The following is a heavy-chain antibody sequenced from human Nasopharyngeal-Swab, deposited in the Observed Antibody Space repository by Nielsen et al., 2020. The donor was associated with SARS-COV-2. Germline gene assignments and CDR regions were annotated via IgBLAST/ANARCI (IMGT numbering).Heavy chain of an antibody. CDR1: GYSFTRYW. Sequence: KVFCKGSGYSFTRYWIGWVRQMPGKGLEWMGIIYPGDSDTRYSPSFQGQVTISADKSISTAYLQWSSLKASDTAMYYCAGFTVVTPDDAFDIWGQGTMVTVSS. V-gene: IGHV5-51*01. CDR2: IYPGDSDT. J-gene: IGHJ3*02. D-gene: IGHD4-23*01. CDR3: AGFTVVTPDDAFDI.